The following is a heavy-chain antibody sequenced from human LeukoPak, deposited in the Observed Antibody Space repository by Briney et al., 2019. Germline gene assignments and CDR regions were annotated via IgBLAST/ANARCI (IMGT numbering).Heavy chain of an antibody. CDR2: ITSNSNGATA. D-gene: IGHD6-19*01. CDR1: GLTFRNSA. J-gene: IGHJ4*02. Sequence: GGSLRLSCTASGLTFRNSAINWVRQAPGKGLEWVGFITSNSNGATAEYATSVKGRFSISRDDSTSIAYLQMNSLKSEDTGVYYCSFATSGWNATIDYWGRGSPVTVSS. V-gene: IGHV3-49*04. CDR3: SFATSGWNATIDY.